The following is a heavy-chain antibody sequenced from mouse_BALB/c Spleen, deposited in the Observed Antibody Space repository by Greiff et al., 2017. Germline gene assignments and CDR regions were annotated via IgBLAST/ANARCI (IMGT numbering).Heavy chain of an antibody. CDR2: IRNKANGYTT. Sequence: EVKLMESGGGLVQPGGSLRLSCATSGFTFTDYYMSWVRQPPGKALEWLGFIRNKANGYTTEYSASVKGRFTISRDNSQSILYLQMNTLRAEDSATYYCARDLTGTAAWFAYWGQGTLVTVSA. CDR3: ARDLTGTAAWFAY. V-gene: IGHV7-3*02. J-gene: IGHJ3*01. CDR1: GFTFTDYY. D-gene: IGHD4-1*01.